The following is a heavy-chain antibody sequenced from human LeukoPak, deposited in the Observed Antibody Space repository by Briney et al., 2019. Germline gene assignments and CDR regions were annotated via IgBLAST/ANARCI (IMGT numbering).Heavy chain of an antibody. Sequence: PSETLSLTCAVYGGSFSGYYWSWIRQPPGKGLEWIGEINHSGSTNYNPSLKGRVTISVDTSKNQFSLKLSSVTAADTAVYYCARGRRIQLWSRPDYYMDVWGKGTTVTVSS. CDR1: GGSFSGYY. J-gene: IGHJ6*03. CDR2: INHSGST. D-gene: IGHD5-18*01. V-gene: IGHV4-34*01. CDR3: ARGRRIQLWSRPDYYMDV.